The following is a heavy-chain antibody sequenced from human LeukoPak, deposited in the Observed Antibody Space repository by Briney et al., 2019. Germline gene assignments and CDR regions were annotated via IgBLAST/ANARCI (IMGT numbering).Heavy chain of an antibody. CDR2: INSDGRST. CDR3: ARDDGYGGNPFDY. D-gene: IGHD4-23*01. Sequence: PGGSLRLSCAASGFTFSSYWMHWVRQAPGKGLVWVSRINSDGRSTSYADSVKGRFTISRDNAKNTLYLQMNSLRAEDTAVYYCARDDGYGGNPFDYWGQGTLVTVSS. V-gene: IGHV3-74*01. J-gene: IGHJ4*02. CDR1: GFTFSSYW.